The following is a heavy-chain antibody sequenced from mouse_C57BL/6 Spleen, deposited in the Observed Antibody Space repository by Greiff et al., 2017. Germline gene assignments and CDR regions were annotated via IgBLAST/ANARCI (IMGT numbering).Heavy chain of an antibody. CDR2: ISYDGSN. V-gene: IGHV3-6*01. Sequence: EVKLVESGPGLVKPSQSLSLTCSVTGYSITSGYYWNWIRQFPGNKLEWMGYISYDGSNNYNPSLKNRISITRDTSKNQFFLKLNSVTTEDTATYYCARDGIITTGFAYWGQGTLVTVSA. CDR1: GYSITSGYY. D-gene: IGHD1-1*01. CDR3: ARDGIITTGFAY. J-gene: IGHJ3*01.